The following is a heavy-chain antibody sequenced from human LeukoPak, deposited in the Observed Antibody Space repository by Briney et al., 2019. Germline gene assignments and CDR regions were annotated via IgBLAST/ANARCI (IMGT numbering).Heavy chain of an antibody. D-gene: IGHD6-13*01. Sequence: PSQTLSLTCTVSGGSIVSHYWNWIRQPARRGLEWIGRFYASGTTNTSPSLKSRVTMSVDTSKNQFSLKLSSVTAADTAVYYCAKDSSTWGNLAGHFDSWGQGTLVTVSS. CDR1: GGSIVSHY. CDR2: FYASGTT. CDR3: AKDSSTWGNLAGHFDS. V-gene: IGHV4-4*07. J-gene: IGHJ4*02.